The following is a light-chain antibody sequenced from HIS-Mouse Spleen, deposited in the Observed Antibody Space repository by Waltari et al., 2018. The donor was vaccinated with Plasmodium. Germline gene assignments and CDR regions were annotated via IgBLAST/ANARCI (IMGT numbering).Light chain of an antibody. CDR1: ALPKKS. CDR3: YSTDSSGNHRV. Sequence: SYELTQPPSVSVSAGKTARNTCSGDALPKKSANWYQQKSGQAPGLVIYEDSKRPSGLPERFSCASSGTMATLTISGAQVEDEADYYCYSTDSSGNHRVFGGGPKLTVL. J-gene: IGLJ3*02. V-gene: IGLV3-10*01. CDR2: EDS.